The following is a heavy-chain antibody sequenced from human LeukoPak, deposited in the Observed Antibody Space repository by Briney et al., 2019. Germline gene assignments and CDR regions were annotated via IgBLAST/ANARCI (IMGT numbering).Heavy chain of an antibody. CDR3: ARGVAETYCGGDCYAYYFDY. CDR2: INWNGGST. Sequence: SGGSLRLSCAASGFTFDDYGMSWVRQAPGTGLEWVSGINWNGGSTGYADSVKGRFTISRDNAKNSLYLQMNSLRAEDTALYYRARGVAETYCGGDCYAYYFDYWGQGTLVTVSS. V-gene: IGHV3-20*04. D-gene: IGHD2-21*02. CDR1: GFTFDDYG. J-gene: IGHJ4*02.